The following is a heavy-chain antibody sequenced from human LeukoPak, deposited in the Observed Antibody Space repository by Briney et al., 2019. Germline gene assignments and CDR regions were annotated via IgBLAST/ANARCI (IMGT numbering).Heavy chain of an antibody. Sequence: SETLSLTCAVYGGSFSGYHWTWIRQPPGKGLEWIGNFYYSGSTNYNPSLKSRVTISVGTSKSQSSLKVSSVTAADTAVYYCARGSSSSFNFDLWGRGTLVTVSS. CDR1: GGSFSGYH. J-gene: IGHJ2*01. CDR2: FYYSGST. CDR3: ARGSSSSFNFDL. D-gene: IGHD6-13*01. V-gene: IGHV4-59*01.